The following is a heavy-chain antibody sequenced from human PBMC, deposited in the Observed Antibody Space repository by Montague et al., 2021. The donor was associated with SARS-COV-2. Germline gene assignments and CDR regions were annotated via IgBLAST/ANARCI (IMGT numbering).Heavy chain of an antibody. Sequence: SETLSLTCAVYGGSFSGHHWSWIRQPPEKGLEWIGEINQSGRTNNNPSLKSRVIISVDTSKNQFSLKLSSVTAADTAVYYCARRGSSVWGVTVSAELDYWGQGILVIVPS. J-gene: IGHJ4*02. CDR2: INQSGRT. CDR3: ARRGSSVWGVTVSAELDY. D-gene: IGHD3-10*01. CDR1: GGSFSGHH. V-gene: IGHV4-34*01.